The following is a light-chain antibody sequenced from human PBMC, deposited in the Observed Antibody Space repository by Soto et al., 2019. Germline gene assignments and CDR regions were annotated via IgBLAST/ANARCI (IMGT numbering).Light chain of an antibody. Sequence: DVVMTQSPLSLPVTLGQPASISCRSSQSLVHSDGNTYLNWFQQRPGQSPRRLIYKVSNRDSGVPDRLSGSGSGTDFTLKISRVEAEDVGVYYCMQGTLWPYTFGQGTKLEIK. CDR3: MQGTLWPYT. V-gene: IGKV2-30*02. CDR2: KVS. J-gene: IGKJ2*01. CDR1: QSLVHSDGNTY.